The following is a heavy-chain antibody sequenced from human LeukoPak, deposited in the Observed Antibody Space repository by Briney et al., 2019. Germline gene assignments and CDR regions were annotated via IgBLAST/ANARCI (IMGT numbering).Heavy chain of an antibody. V-gene: IGHV3-9*03. CDR2: ISWNSGSI. CDR1: GFTFDDYA. Sequence: GRSLRLSCAASGFTFDDYAMHWVRQAPGKGLEWVSGISWNSGSIGYADSVEGRFTISRDNAKNSLYLQMNSLRAEDMALYYCAKDGSYYGDDAFDIWGQGTMVTVSS. D-gene: IGHD1-26*01. J-gene: IGHJ3*02. CDR3: AKDGSYYGDDAFDI.